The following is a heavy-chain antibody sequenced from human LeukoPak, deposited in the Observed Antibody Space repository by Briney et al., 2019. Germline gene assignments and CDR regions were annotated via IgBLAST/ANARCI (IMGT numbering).Heavy chain of an antibody. J-gene: IGHJ3*02. D-gene: IGHD2-21*02. CDR2: IYPGDSDT. V-gene: IGHV5-51*01. Sequence: GESLKISCKGSGYSFTSYWIGWVRQMPGKGLEWMGIIYPGDSDTRYSPSFQGQVTISADKSISTAYLQWSSLKASDTAMYYCARDASPHIVVVTATQVGFDIWGQGTMVTVSS. CDR1: GYSFTSYW. CDR3: ARDASPHIVVVTATQVGFDI.